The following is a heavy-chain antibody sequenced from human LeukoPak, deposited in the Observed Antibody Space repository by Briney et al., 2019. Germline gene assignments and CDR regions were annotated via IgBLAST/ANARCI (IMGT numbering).Heavy chain of an antibody. Sequence: GASVKVSCKASGYTFTGYYMHWVRQAPGQGLEWMGWINPTSGGTNYAQKFQGRVTMTRDTSISTAYMELSRLGSDDTAVYYCARVINYDSSGYTYWGQGTLVTVSS. J-gene: IGHJ4*02. CDR2: INPTSGGT. D-gene: IGHD3-22*01. V-gene: IGHV1-2*02. CDR3: ARVINYDSSGYTY. CDR1: GYTFTGYY.